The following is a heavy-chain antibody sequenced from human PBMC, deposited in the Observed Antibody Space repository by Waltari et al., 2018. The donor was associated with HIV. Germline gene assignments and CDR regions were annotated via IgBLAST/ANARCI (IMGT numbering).Heavy chain of an antibody. D-gene: IGHD3-3*01. CDR2: ISWNSGDI. V-gene: IGHV3-9*01. CDR3: VKDGASTIFGVLNGMDV. J-gene: IGHJ6*02. CDR1: GITFDDYA. Sequence: EVQLVESGGGSVQSGRSLRLSCTASGITFDDYALHWVRQPPGKGLEWVSGISWNSGDIAYADSVKGRFTISRDNTKNSLFLQMNSVRVEDTALYYCVKDGASTIFGVLNGMDVWGQGTTVTVSS.